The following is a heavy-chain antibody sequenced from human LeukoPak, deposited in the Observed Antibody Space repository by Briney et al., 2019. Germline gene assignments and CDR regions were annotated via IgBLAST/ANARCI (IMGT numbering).Heavy chain of an antibody. J-gene: IGHJ3*02. V-gene: IGHV1-69*13. D-gene: IGHD2-2*01. CDR3: VRDSQCSSTSCYAEAFDI. Sequence: ASVTVSRKASGGTFSSYAISGVRQAPGHGLEWMGGIIPIFGTANYAQKFQGRVTITADESTSTAYMELSSLRSEDTTVYYCVRDSQCSSTSCYAEAFDIWGEETIGTVS. CDR2: IIPIFGTA. CDR1: GGTFSSYA.